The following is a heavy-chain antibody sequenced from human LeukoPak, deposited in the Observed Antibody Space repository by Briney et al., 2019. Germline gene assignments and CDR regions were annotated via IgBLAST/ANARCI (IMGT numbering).Heavy chain of an antibody. J-gene: IGHJ5*02. V-gene: IGHV1-46*01. D-gene: IGHD2-2*01. CDR2: INPSGGST. CDR3: ARDGRYCGSTSCRLNWFDP. CDR1: GYTFTTYY. Sequence: ASVKVSCKASGYTFTTYYMHGVRQAPGQGLEWMGIINPSGGSTSYAQKFQGRVTMTRDTSTSTIYMELSSLRSEDTAVYCCARDGRYCGSTSCRLNWFDPWGQGTLVTVSS.